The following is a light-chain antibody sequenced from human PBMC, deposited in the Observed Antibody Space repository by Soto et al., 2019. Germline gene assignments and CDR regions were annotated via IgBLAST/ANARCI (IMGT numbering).Light chain of an antibody. J-gene: IGKJ1*01. CDR3: QQYGSSPRT. CDR2: GAS. V-gene: IGKV3-20*01. CDR1: QSVSSSF. Sequence: EIVLTQSPGTLSLSPGERATLSCRASQSVSSSFLAWYQQKPGQAPRLLIYGASNRATGIPDRFSGSGSGTDFTLTISRLEPDDFAVYYCQQYGSSPRTFGQGTKVEIK.